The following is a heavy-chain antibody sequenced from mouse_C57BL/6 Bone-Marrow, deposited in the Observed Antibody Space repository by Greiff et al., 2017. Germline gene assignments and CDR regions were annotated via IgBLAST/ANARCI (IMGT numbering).Heavy chain of an antibody. J-gene: IGHJ3*01. V-gene: IGHV14-4*01. CDR3: TRSCWFAY. Sequence: EVQLQQSGAELVRPGASVKLSCTASGFNIKDDYMHWVKQRPEQGLEWIGRIDPENGDTEYASKFQGKATITADTPSNTAYLQLSSLASEDAAVYYCTRSCWFAYWGQGTLVTVSA. CDR1: GFNIKDDY. CDR2: IDPENGDT. D-gene: IGHD1-1*01.